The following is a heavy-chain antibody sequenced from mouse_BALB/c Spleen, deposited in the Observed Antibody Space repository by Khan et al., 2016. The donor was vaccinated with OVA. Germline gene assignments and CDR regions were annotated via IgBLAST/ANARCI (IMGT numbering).Heavy chain of an antibody. CDR3: WILL. Sequence: EVKLEESGGGLVQPGGSMKLTCVASGFTFSNYWMNWVRQSPEKGLEWVAEIRLKSDDYVTHSAESVQGRITISRDDSKSSVYLQMNNLRSEYTGIYYCWILLWGQGTTLTVSS. J-gene: IGHJ2*01. CDR2: IRLKSDDYVT. V-gene: IGHV6-6*02. CDR1: GFTFSNYW.